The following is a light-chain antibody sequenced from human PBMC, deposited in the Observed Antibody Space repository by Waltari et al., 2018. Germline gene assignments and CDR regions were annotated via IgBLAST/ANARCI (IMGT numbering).Light chain of an antibody. CDR3: QQRRNWPPLT. V-gene: IGKV3-11*01. J-gene: IGKJ4*01. CDR2: ETS. Sequence: ETVLTQSPATLSLSPGERATLPCRASESVDIYLAWYQQKRGQAPRLLIYETSKRATGIPARFSGSGSGTDFTLTINSLEPEDSAVYYCQQRRNWPPLTFGGGTKVEI. CDR1: ESVDIY.